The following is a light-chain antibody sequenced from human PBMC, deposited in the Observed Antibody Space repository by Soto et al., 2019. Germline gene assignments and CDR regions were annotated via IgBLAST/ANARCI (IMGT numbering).Light chain of an antibody. J-gene: IGKJ1*01. CDR3: LHDYNYPWT. V-gene: IGKV1-6*01. Sequence: AIQMTQSPSSLSASVGDRVTISCRASQGIRDELGWYQQKPGKAPMLLIYAASSLQSGVPSRFRGSGSGTDFILTISSLQPEDFATYYCLHDYNYPWTFGQGTKVEIK. CDR1: QGIRDE. CDR2: AAS.